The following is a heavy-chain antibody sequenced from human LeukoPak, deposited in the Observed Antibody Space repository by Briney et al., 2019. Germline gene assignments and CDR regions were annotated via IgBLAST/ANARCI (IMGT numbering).Heavy chain of an antibody. CDR2: IYYSGST. CDR1: GGSISSGDYY. CDR3: ARVFDTMVRGVKRFDP. V-gene: IGHV4-30-4*08. D-gene: IGHD3-10*01. Sequence: SETLSLTCTVSGGSISSGDYYWSWIRQPPGKGLEWIGYIYYSGSTYYNPSLKSRVTISVDTSKNQFSLKLSSVTAADTAVYYCARVFDTMVRGVKRFDPWGQGTLVTVSS. J-gene: IGHJ5*02.